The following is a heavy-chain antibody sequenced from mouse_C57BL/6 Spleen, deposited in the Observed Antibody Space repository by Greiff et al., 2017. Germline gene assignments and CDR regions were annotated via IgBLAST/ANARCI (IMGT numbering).Heavy chain of an antibody. V-gene: IGHV1-69*01. J-gene: IGHJ1*03. CDR1: GYTFTSYW. Sequence: VKLQQPGAELVMPGASVKLSCKASGYTFTSYWMHWVKQRPGQGLEWIGEIDPSDSYTNYNQKFKGKSTLTVDKSSSTAYMQLSSLTSEDSAVYYCARRDSNYYFDVWGTGTTVTVSS. D-gene: IGHD2-5*01. CDR3: ARRDSNYYFDV. CDR2: IDPSDSYT.